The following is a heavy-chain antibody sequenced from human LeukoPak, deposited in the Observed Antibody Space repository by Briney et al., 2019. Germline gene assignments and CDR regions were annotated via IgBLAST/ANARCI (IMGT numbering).Heavy chain of an antibody. J-gene: IGHJ6*03. CDR1: EGTFSSYA. V-gene: IGHV1-69*06. D-gene: IGHD2-8*01. Sequence: SVKVSCKASEGTFSSYAISWARQAPGQGHEWMGGIIPTFGTANYAQKIQGRVTLTADKSTSTAYMELSSPTSEDTTLYYCARGRGESHAIDNYYYMDVGAKENRVSV. CDR3: ARGRGESHAIDNYYYMDV. CDR2: IIPTFGTA.